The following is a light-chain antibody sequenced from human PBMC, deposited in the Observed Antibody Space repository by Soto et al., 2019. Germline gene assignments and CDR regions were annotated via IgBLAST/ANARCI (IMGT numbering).Light chain of an antibody. V-gene: IGKV1-5*03. CDR3: QQYYSYPWT. Sequence: DLQMTQSPSTLSASVGDRVAITCRASQSISTLLAWYQQKPGKAPKLLIYKASRLESGVPSRFSGSGSGTEFTLIINSLQPDDFATFYCQQYYSYPWTFGQGTKVEIK. CDR2: KAS. CDR1: QSISTL. J-gene: IGKJ1*01.